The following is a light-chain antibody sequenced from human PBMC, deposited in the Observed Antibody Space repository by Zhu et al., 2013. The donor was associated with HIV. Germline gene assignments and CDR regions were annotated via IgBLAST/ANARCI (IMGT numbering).Light chain of an antibody. CDR1: QGIRND. J-gene: IGKJ5*01. CDR3: QQYNNYPLT. Sequence: DIQMTQSPSSLSASVRDRVTITCRASQGIRNDLAWYQQKPGKAPQRLIYVAYSLQSGVPSRFSGSGSGTEFTLTISSLQPEDFATYYCQQYNNYPLTFGQGTRLDIK. CDR2: VAY. V-gene: IGKV1-17*01.